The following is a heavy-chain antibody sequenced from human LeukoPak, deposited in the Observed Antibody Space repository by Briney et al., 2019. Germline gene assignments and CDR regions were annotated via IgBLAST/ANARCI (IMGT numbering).Heavy chain of an antibody. CDR1: GYTFTSYG. CDR3: ARDRKRMIRLRWARLNAFDI. V-gene: IGHV1-18*01. D-gene: IGHD4-23*01. J-gene: IGHJ3*02. Sequence: ASVKVSCKASGYTFTSYGISWVRQAPGQGVEWMGWISVYNGNTNYAQTLQGRVTMTTDRSTSTAYMELRSLRSDDTAVYYCARDRKRMIRLRWARLNAFDIWGQGTRATVSS. CDR2: ISVYNGNT.